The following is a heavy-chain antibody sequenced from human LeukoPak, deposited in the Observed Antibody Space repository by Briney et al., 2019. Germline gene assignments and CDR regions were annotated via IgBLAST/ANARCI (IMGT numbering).Heavy chain of an antibody. V-gene: IGHV4-34*01. CDR2: INHGGST. CDR3: ARYLDYGGNSRVFQH. D-gene: IGHD4-23*01. J-gene: IGHJ1*01. CDR1: GGSFSGYY. Sequence: PSETLSLTCAVYGGSFSGYYWTWIRQPPGKGLEWIGEINHGGSTNYNPSLKSRVTISVDTSKNQFSLKLSSVTAADTAVYYCARYLDYGGNSRVFQHWGQGTLVTVSS.